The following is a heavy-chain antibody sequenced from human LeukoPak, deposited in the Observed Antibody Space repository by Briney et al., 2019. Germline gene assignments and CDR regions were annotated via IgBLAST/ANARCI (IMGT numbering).Heavy chain of an antibody. CDR3: ARATPGFSSGWFNNWFDP. D-gene: IGHD6-19*01. CDR1: GGSISSSSYY. V-gene: IGHV4-39*02. J-gene: IGHJ5*02. CDR2: IYYSGNT. Sequence: SETLSLTCTVSGGSISSSSYYWGWIRQPPGKGLEWIGSIYYSGNTYFNPSLKSRVTISVDTSKNQFALKLSSVTAADTAVYYCARATPGFSSGWFNNWFDPWGQGTLVTVSS.